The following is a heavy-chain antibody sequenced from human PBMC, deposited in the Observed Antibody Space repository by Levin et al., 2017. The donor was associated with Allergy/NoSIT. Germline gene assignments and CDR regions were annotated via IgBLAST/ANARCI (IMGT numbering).Heavy chain of an antibody. CDR2: IKSKSDGGTT. Sequence: KSGGSLRLSCAASGITFSNAWMTWVRQAPGKGLEWVGRIKSKSDGGTTDYSAPVKGRFTISRDDSKTTVYLQMNSLKTEDSAVYFCTTNPAVGRPLWIDPEDSLDIWGRGTMVTV. CDR1: GITFSNAW. J-gene: IGHJ3*02. D-gene: IGHD1-1*01. CDR3: TTNPAVGRPLWIDPEDSLDI. V-gene: IGHV3-15*01.